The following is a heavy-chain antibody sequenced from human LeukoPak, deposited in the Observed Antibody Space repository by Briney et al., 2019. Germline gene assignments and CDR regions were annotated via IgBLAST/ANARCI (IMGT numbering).Heavy chain of an antibody. D-gene: IGHD3-3*01. CDR1: GGSISSYY. V-gene: IGHV4-59*12. J-gene: IGHJ4*02. CDR3: ARDFRGGYDFWSGYYTPYYFDY. Sequence: SETLSLTCTVSGGSISSYYWSWIRQPPGKGLEWIGYIHYSGSTNYNPSLKSRVTISVDTSKNHFSLKLSSVTAADTAVYYCARDFRGGYDFWSGYYTPYYFDYWGQGTLVTVSP. CDR2: IHYSGST.